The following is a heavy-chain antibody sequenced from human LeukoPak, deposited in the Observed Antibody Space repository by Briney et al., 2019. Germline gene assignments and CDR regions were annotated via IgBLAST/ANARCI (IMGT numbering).Heavy chain of an antibody. CDR2: IIPIFGTA. D-gene: IGHD3-22*01. J-gene: IGHJ5*02. V-gene: IGHV1-69*13. Sequence: GASVKVSCKASGYTFTSYGISWVRQAPGQGLEWMGGIIPIFGTANYAQKFQGRVTITADESTSTAYMELSSLRSEDTAVYYCARAGTMIVPMYNWFDPWGQGTLVTVSS. CDR3: ARAGTMIVPMYNWFDP. CDR1: GYTFTSYG.